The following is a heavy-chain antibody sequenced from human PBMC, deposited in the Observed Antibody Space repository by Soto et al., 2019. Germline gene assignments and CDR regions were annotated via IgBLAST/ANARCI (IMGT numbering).Heavy chain of an antibody. J-gene: IGHJ2*01. CDR2: IRSKANSYAT. CDR1: GFTFSGSA. CDR3: TRHALQYCGGDCYLLPYFDL. V-gene: IGHV3-73*02. D-gene: IGHD2-21*02. Sequence: EVQLVESGGGLVQPGGSLKLSCAASGFTFSGSAMHWVRQASGKGLEWVGRIRSKANSYATAYAASVKGRFTISRDGSKNTAYLQMNSLKTEDTAVYYCTRHALQYCGGDCYLLPYFDLWGRGTLVTVSS.